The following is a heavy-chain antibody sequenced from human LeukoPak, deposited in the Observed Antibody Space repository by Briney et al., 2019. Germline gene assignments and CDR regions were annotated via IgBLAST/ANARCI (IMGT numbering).Heavy chain of an antibody. CDR1: GFIFSSYV. V-gene: IGHV3-23*01. J-gene: IGHJ4*02. D-gene: IGHD3-10*01. Sequence: GGSLRLSCSASGFIFSSYVMSWVRQAPGRGLEWVSCISAGGGSTFYSDSVKGRFTISRDNSNNTLYLQMNSLRAEDTAVYYCAKPHGSGSYYPLDYWGQGTLVTVSS. CDR2: ISAGGGST. CDR3: AKPHGSGSYYPLDY.